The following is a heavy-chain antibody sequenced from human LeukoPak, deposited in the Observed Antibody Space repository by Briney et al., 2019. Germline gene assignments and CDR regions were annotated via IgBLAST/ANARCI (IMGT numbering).Heavy chain of an antibody. Sequence: SETLSLTCTVSGGSISSYYWSWIRRPAGKGLEWIGRIYTSGSTNYNPSLKSRVTMSVDTSKNQFSLKLSSVTAADTAVYYCARGTNYYGSGSLFDYWGQGTLVTVSS. CDR1: GGSISSYY. J-gene: IGHJ4*02. D-gene: IGHD3-10*01. CDR3: ARGTNYYGSGSLFDY. CDR2: IYTSGST. V-gene: IGHV4-4*07.